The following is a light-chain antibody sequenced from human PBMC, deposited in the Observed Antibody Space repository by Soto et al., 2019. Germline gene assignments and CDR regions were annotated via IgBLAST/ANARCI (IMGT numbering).Light chain of an antibody. CDR2: DAS. V-gene: IGKV1-5*01. Sequence: DIQMTQSPSTLSASVGDRVTISCRASQSIRSWLAWYQQKPGKVPELLIYDASSLESGVPSRFSGSGSGTEFTLTISSLQPDDFATYYCQQYNSYPWTFGQGTKVEIK. CDR1: QSIRSW. J-gene: IGKJ1*01. CDR3: QQYNSYPWT.